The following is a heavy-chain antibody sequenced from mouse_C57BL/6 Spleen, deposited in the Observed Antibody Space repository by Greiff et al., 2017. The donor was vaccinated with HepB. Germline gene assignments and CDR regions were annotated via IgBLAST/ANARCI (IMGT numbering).Heavy chain of an antibody. CDR3: TRDGDGSRPFAY. CDR2: ISSGGDYI. J-gene: IGHJ3*01. D-gene: IGHD1-1*01. Sequence: EVQLQESGEGLVKPGGSLKLSCAASGFTFSSYAMSWVRQTPEKRLEWVAYISSGGDYIYYADTVKGRFTISRDNARNTLYLQMSSLKSEDTAMYYCTRDGDGSRPFAYWGQGTLVTVSA. V-gene: IGHV5-9-1*02. CDR1: GFTFSSYA.